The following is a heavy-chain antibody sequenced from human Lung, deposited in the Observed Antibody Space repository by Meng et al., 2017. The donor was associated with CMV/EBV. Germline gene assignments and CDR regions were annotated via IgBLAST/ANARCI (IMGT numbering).Heavy chain of an antibody. Sequence: GESLKISCAASGFTFSSYWMHWVRQAPGKGLVWVSRINSDGSSTSYADSVKGRFTISRDNAKNTLYLQMNSLRAEDTAVYYCARDLRVRGVKGGPRYYGMDVWGQGTTVTVSS. D-gene: IGHD3-10*01. V-gene: IGHV3-74*01. CDR2: INSDGSST. CDR1: GFTFSSYW. CDR3: ARDLRVRGVKGGPRYYGMDV. J-gene: IGHJ6*02.